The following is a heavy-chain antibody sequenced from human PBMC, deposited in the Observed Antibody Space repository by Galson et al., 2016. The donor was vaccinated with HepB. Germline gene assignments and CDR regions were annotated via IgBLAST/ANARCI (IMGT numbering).Heavy chain of an antibody. Sequence: CAISGDSVSSNSAAWNWIRQSPSRGLEWLGRTYYRSKWYNAYAVSVKGRITVSSDTSKNQFSLHLNSVTPEDTAVYYCARLIATDDLYGVDVWGQGTTVTVSS. V-gene: IGHV6-1*01. CDR2: TYYRSKWYN. CDR1: GDSVSSNSAA. CDR3: ARLIATDDLYGVDV. D-gene: IGHD6-13*01. J-gene: IGHJ6*02.